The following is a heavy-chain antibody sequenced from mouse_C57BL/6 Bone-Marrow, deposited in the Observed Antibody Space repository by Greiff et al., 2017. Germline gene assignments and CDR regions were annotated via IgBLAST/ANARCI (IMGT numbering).Heavy chain of an antibody. D-gene: IGHD1-1*01. V-gene: IGHV1-4*01. CDR3: ARWTTVLGPWYFDV. CDR1: GYTFTSYT. Sequence: VQLQQSGAELARPGASVKMSCKASGYTFTSYTMHWVKQRPGQGLEWIGYINPSSGYTKYNQKFKDKATLTADKSSSTAYMQLSSLTSEDSAVYSCARWTTVLGPWYFDVWGTGTTVTVSS. CDR2: INPSSGYT. J-gene: IGHJ1*03.